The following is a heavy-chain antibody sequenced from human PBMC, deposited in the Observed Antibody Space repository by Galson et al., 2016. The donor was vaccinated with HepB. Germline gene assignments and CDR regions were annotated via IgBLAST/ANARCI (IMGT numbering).Heavy chain of an antibody. CDR2: ISWDGVIT. D-gene: IGHD1-20*01. Sequence: SLRLSCAASGFTFDDYTMHWVRQAPGKGLEWVSLISWDGVITHYADSVKGRFTISRDNSKNSLYLQMNSLRTEGTALYYCAKEGGYNWKRRGYFDYWGQGTLVTVSS. CDR3: AKEGGYNWKRRGYFDY. V-gene: IGHV3-43*01. J-gene: IGHJ4*02. CDR1: GFTFDDYT.